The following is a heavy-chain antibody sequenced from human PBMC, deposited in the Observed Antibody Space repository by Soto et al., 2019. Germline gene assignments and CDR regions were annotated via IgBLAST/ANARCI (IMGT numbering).Heavy chain of an antibody. D-gene: IGHD4-17*01. CDR2: ISGYSGNA. Sequence: VTVSCKPAGYIIRVYRVNWLRLDHGQGLEWMGWISGYSGNANLAQKFQGRVTMTTDKSTRTAYMELRRLRSDDTAVYYCAKRTSGTTWGESDYWGQGTLVTVSS. CDR1: GYIIRVYR. J-gene: IGHJ4*02. V-gene: IGHV1-18*04. CDR3: AKRTSGTTWGESDY.